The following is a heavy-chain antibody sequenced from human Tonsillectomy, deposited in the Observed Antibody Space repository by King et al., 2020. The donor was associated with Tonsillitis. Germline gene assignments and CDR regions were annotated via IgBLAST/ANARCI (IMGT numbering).Heavy chain of an antibody. J-gene: IGHJ4*02. D-gene: IGHD3-10*01. CDR2: IDSSSSYI. CDR1: VFTFSSYD. Sequence: VQLVESGGGLVKPGGSLRLSCAASVFTFSSYDLNWVRRAPGKGLEWVSSIDSSSSYIYYAESVKGRFTISRDNAKNSLYLQMNSLRGEDTAVYYCARYGGGSFDYWGQGTLVTVSS. CDR3: ARYGGGSFDY. V-gene: IGHV3-21*01.